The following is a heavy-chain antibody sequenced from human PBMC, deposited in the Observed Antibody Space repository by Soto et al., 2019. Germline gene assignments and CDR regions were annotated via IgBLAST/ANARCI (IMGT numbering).Heavy chain of an antibody. D-gene: IGHD1-26*01. CDR2: ISWNSGSI. Sequence: GGSLRLSCAASGFTFDDYAMHWVRQAPGKGLEWVSGISWNSGSIGYADSVKGRFTISRDNAKNSLYLQMNSLRAEDSALYYCAKDGSYYYYYGMDVWGQGTTVTVSS. CDR1: GFTFDDYA. CDR3: AKDGSYYYYYGMDV. V-gene: IGHV3-9*01. J-gene: IGHJ6*02.